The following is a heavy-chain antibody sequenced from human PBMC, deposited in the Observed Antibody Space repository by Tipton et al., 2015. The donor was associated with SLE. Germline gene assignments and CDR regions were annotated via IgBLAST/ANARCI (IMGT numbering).Heavy chain of an antibody. CDR3: ARGQLFRVVRGLIDY. D-gene: IGHD5-24*01. V-gene: IGHV4-34*01. Sequence: TLSLTCAVYGGSFSGYYWSWIRQPPGKGLEWIGEINHSGSTKYNPSLKSRVTISVDTSKNQFSLKLSSVTAADTAVYYCARGQLFRVVRGLIDYWGQGTLVTVSS. CDR1: GGSFSGYY. CDR2: INHSGST. J-gene: IGHJ4*02.